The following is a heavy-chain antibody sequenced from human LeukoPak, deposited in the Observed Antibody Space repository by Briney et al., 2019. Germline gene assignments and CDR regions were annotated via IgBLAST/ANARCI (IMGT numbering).Heavy chain of an antibody. V-gene: IGHV3-30*04. Sequence: GGSLRLSCAASGFTFSSYAMHWVRQAPGKGLEWVAVISYDGSNKYYADSVKGRFTISRDNAKNSLYLQMNSLRAEDTAVYYCARNIAAAGKGYYFDYWGQGTLVTVSS. D-gene: IGHD6-13*01. CDR3: ARNIAAAGKGYYFDY. CDR1: GFTFSSYA. CDR2: ISYDGSNK. J-gene: IGHJ4*02.